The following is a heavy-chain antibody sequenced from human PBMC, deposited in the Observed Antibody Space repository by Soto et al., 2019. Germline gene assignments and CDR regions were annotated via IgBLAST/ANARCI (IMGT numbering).Heavy chain of an antibody. CDR2: INAGNGNT. Sequence: ASVKVSCKASGFTFTTYAIHWLRQAPGQRPEWMGWINAGNGNTKYLDRFQGRVTITRDTPANIAYMELSSLRSEDTAVYYCARGNVVVVPPTVGAFGLDYWGQGTLVTVSS. J-gene: IGHJ4*02. V-gene: IGHV1-3*01. D-gene: IGHD2-2*01. CDR1: GFTFTTYA. CDR3: ARGNVVVVPPTVGAFGLDY.